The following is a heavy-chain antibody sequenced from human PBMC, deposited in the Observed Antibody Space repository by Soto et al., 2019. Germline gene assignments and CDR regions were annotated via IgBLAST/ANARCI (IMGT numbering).Heavy chain of an antibody. V-gene: IGHV4-59*01. CDR3: AREAVITSGGAFDI. CDR1: GGSISSYY. J-gene: IGHJ3*02. CDR2: IYYSGST. D-gene: IGHD3-16*02. Sequence: SETLSLTCTVSGGSISSYYWSWIRQPPGKGLEWIGYIYYSGSTNYNPSLKSRVTISVDTSKNQFSLKLSSVTAADTAVYYCAREAVITSGGAFDIWGQGTMVTVSS.